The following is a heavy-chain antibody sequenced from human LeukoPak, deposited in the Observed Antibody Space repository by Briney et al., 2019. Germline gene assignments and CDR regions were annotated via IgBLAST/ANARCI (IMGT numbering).Heavy chain of an antibody. CDR1: GFTFSSYG. V-gene: IGHV3-30*02. D-gene: IGHD3-3*01. CDR2: IRYDGSNK. CDR3: ANLNYDFWSGYYSYFDY. Sequence: PGGSLRLSCAASGFTFSSYGMHWVRQAPGKGLERVAFIRYDGSNKYYADSVKGRFTISRDNSKNTLYLQMNSLRAEDTAVYYCANLNYDFWSGYYSYFDYWGQGTLVTVSS. J-gene: IGHJ4*02.